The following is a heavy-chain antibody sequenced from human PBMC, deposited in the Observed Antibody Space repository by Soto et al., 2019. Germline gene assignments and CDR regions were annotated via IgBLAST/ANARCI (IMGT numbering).Heavy chain of an antibody. CDR1: GFSLTTRGVG. CDR3: AHIPNYYQYDWFDP. CDR2: IYWDDDK. Sequence: QITLKESGPTLVKPTQTLTLTCTFSGFSLTTRGVGVGWIRQPPGKALECLALIYWDDDKRYSPSLQSRLSLTKDTSNTQVVLTMPNVDPVDTATYYCAHIPNYYQYDWFDPWGQGTLVSVSS. D-gene: IGHD3-16*01. V-gene: IGHV2-5*02. J-gene: IGHJ5*02.